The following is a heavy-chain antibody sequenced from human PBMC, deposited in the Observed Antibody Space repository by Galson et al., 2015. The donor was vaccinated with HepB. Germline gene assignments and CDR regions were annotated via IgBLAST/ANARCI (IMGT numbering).Heavy chain of an antibody. CDR3: ARDYGMETGTTGY. J-gene: IGHJ4*02. Sequence: SLRLSCAASGFTFSSYSMNWVRQAPGKGLEWVSSISSSSSYIYYADSVKGRFTISRDNAKNSLYLQMNSLRAEDTAVYYCARDYGMETGTTGYWGQGTLVTVSS. D-gene: IGHD1-7*01. V-gene: IGHV3-21*01. CDR2: ISSSSSYI. CDR1: GFTFSSYS.